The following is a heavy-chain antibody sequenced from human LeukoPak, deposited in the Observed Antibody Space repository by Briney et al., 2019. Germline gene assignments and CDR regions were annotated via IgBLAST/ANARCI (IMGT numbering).Heavy chain of an antibody. CDR2: IRYDGSNK. CDR3: AKLVVVPVAEMAPYYFDY. Sequence: GGSLRLSCAASGFTFSSYGMHWVRQAPGKGLEWVAFIRYDGSNKYYADSVKGRFTISRDNSKNTLYLQMNSLRAEDTAVYYCAKLVVVPVAEMAPYYFDYWGQGTLVTVSS. V-gene: IGHV3-30*02. D-gene: IGHD2-2*01. CDR1: GFTFSSYG. J-gene: IGHJ4*02.